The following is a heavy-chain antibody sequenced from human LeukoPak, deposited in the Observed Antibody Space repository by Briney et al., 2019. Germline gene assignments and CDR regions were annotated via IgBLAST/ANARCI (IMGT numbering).Heavy chain of an antibody. D-gene: IGHD1-26*01. CDR1: GYTFTSYD. Sequence: AAETVSRKASGYTFTSYDINWVRQPTGQGLEWMGWMNPNSGNTGYAQKFQGRVTITRNTSISTAYMELSSLRSEDTAVYYWARGLRSRRVGYYFDYWGQGTLVTVSS. CDR3: ARGLRSRRVGYYFDY. V-gene: IGHV1-8*03. J-gene: IGHJ4*02. CDR2: MNPNSGNT.